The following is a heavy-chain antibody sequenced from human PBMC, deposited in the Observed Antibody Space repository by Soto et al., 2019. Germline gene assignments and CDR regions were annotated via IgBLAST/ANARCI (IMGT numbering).Heavy chain of an antibody. CDR2: ISGSGGST. J-gene: IGHJ4*02. Sequence: GGSLRLSCAASGFTFSSHAMSWVRQAPGKGLEWVSAISGSGGSTYYADSVKGRFTISRDNSKNTLYLQMNSLRAEDTAVYYCAKDSSRYCSGGSCYANFDYWGQGTLVTVSS. CDR3: AKDSSRYCSGGSCYANFDY. CDR1: GFTFSSHA. V-gene: IGHV3-23*01. D-gene: IGHD2-15*01.